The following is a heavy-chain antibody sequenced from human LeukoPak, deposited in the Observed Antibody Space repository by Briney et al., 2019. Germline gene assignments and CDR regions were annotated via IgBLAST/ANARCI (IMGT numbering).Heavy chain of an antibody. Sequence: SETLSLTCTVSGGSISSYYWSWIRQPAGKGLEWIGRIYTSGSTNYNPSLKSRVTISVDTSKNQFSLKLSSVTAADTAVYYCARLLLWFGELSTARWFDPWGQGTLVTVSS. CDR2: IYTSGST. D-gene: IGHD3-10*01. J-gene: IGHJ5*02. V-gene: IGHV4-4*07. CDR3: ARLLLWFGELSTARWFDP. CDR1: GGSISSYY.